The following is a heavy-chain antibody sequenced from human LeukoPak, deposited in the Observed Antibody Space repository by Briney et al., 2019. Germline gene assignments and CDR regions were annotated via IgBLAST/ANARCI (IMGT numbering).Heavy chain of an antibody. J-gene: IGHJ4*02. D-gene: IGHD4/OR15-4a*01. CDR3: ARGRAKCAY. CDR2: IKEDGSEK. Sequence: GGSLRLSCAASGFTFRNYLMTWVRQAPGKGLEWVASIKEDGSEKDYVDSVKGRFTISRDNAKNSLYLQMNSLRVEDTAVYYCARGRAKCAYWGQGTLVTVSS. CDR1: GFTFRNYL. V-gene: IGHV3-7*03.